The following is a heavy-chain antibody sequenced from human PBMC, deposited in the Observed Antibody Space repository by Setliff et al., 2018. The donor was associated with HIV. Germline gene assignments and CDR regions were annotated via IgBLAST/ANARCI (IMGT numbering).Heavy chain of an antibody. D-gene: IGHD1-26*01. V-gene: IGHV3-48*03. Sequence: GGSLRLSCAASGFTFSIYEMNWVRQAPGKGLEWVSYMSASGSNIYYADSVKGRFTISRDNAKNSLYLQMNSLRAEDTAIYYCARDDPAGGIDFWGQGTLVTVSS. CDR3: ARDDPAGGIDF. J-gene: IGHJ4*02. CDR1: GFTFSIYE. CDR2: MSASGSNI.